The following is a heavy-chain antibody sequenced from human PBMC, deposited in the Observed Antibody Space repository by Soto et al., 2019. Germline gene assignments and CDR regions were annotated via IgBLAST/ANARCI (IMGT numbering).Heavy chain of an antibody. CDR1: GGTFSSYT. CDR2: IIPNRGIS. CDR3: ARGGTGYCSGGSCYPPYYFDY. D-gene: IGHD2-15*01. Sequence: QVQLVQSGAEVKKPGSSVKVSCKASGGTFSSYTISWVRQAPGQGLEWMGRIIPNRGISNYAQKFQGRVTNTEDKSKSTDYRELSSLRSEDTAVYYCARGGTGYCSGGSCYPPYYFDYWGQGTLVTVSS. J-gene: IGHJ4*02. V-gene: IGHV1-69*02.